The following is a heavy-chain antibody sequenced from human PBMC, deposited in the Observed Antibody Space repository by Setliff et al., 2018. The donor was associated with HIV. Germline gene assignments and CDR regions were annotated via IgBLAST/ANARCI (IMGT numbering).Heavy chain of an antibody. CDR3: AKERWGPPVEF. Sequence: GSLRLSCAASGFTFSTYAMNWVRQTSGKGLEWVAYVSRDSNNIYYADSVKGRFTISRDNARNSLYLQMSSLTAEDTGLYYCAKERWGPPVEFRGQGTLVTVSS. V-gene: IGHV3-48*01. J-gene: IGHJ4*02. CDR2: VSRDSNNI. D-gene: IGHD2-15*01. CDR1: GFTFSTYA.